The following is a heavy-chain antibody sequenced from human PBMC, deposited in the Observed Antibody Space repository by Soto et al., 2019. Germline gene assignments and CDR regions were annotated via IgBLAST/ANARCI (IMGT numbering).Heavy chain of an antibody. CDR1: GCIFSDYG. J-gene: IGHJ3*02. Sequence: FLRLSCTTSGCIFSDYGMNWVRQAGGKVLEWVSGMTKTSRSTFLADAVKGRFTISRDKLKNIVYLQMNSLRLDNTALYYCTKDGDGYDFAFDSWGQGTLVTVSS. D-gene: IGHD5-12*01. CDR3: TKDGDGYDFAFDS. CDR2: MTKTSRST. V-gene: IGHV3-23*01.